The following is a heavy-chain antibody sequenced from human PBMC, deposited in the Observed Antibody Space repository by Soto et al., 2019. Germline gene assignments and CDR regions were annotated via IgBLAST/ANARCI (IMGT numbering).Heavy chain of an antibody. CDR1: GYSFTSYW. CDR3: ARCAVNWNFLPTCMSC. Sequence: GESLKISCKGSGYSFTSYWISWVRQMPGKGLEWMGRIDPSDSYTNYSPSFQGHVTISADKSISTAYLQWSSLKASDTAMYYCARCAVNWNFLPTCMSCWGQGTTVPVAS. CDR2: IDPSDSYT. D-gene: IGHD1-1*01. V-gene: IGHV5-10-1*01. J-gene: IGHJ6*02.